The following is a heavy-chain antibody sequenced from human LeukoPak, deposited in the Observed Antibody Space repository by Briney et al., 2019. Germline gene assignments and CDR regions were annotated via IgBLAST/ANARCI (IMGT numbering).Heavy chain of an antibody. CDR2: ISYDGSNK. V-gene: IGHV3-30*18. D-gene: IGHD2-15*01. J-gene: IGHJ4*02. CDR1: GFTFSSYG. Sequence: GGSLRLSCAASGFTFSSYGMHWVRQAPGKGLERVAVISYDGSNKYYADSVKGRFTISRDNSKNTLYLQMNSLRAEDTAVYYCAKGSRIVVVVAADYWGQGTLVTVSS. CDR3: AKGSRIVVVVAADY.